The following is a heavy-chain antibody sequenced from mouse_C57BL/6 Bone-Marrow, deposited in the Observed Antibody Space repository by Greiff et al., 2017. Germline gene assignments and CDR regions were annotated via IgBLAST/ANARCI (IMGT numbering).Heavy chain of an antibody. CDR2: INPSTGGT. J-gene: IGHJ1*03. D-gene: IGHD2-1*01. CDR1: GYSFTGYY. CDR3: ARSSRHLLPVFDV. V-gene: IGHV1-42*01. Sequence: EVQLQQSGPELVKPGASVKISCKASGYSFTGYYMNWVKQSPEKSLEWIGEINPSTGGTTYNQKFKAKATLTVDKSSSTAYMQLKSLTSEDSAVYYCARSSRHLLPVFDVWGTGTTVTVAS.